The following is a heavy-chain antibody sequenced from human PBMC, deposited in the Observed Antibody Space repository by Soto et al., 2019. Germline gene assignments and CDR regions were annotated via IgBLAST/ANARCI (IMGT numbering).Heavy chain of an antibody. Sequence: SLKVSCKASGGTFSSYAISWVRQAPGQGLEWMGGIIPIFCTANYAQKFQGRVTSTADESTSTAYMELRSLRSEDTAVYYCARDYYASSGLSIRFDYSGPGTLVTVSS. CDR2: IIPIFCTA. D-gene: IGHD3-22*01. CDR3: ARDYYASSGLSIRFDY. V-gene: IGHV1-69*13. J-gene: IGHJ4*02. CDR1: GGTFSSYA.